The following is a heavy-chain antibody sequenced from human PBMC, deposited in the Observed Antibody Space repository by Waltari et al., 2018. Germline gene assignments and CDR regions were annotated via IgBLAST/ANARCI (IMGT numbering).Heavy chain of an antibody. V-gene: IGHV4-4*07. CDR2: VYTSGST. J-gene: IGHJ5*02. CDR3: AREIDRGPGRWFDP. CDR1: GGSISGYY. Sequence: QVQLQESGPGLVKPSETLSLTCTVSGGSISGYYWNWIRQPAGKGLEWIGRVYTSGSTNYNPSLKIRGTMSVDTSKNQFSLKLSSVTAADTAVYFCAREIDRGPGRWFDPWGQGTLVTVSS. D-gene: IGHD1-26*01.